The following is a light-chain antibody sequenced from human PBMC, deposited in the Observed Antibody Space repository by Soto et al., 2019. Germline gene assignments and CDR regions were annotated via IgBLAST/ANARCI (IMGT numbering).Light chain of an antibody. V-gene: IGKV3-11*01. J-gene: IGKJ2*01. CDR1: QSVSSY. Sequence: EIVLTQSPATLSLSPGERATLSCRASQSVSSYLAWYQQKPGQAPMLLIYDASNRATGIPARFSGSGSGTDFTLTISSLEPEDVAVYYCQQSSNWPPYTFGQGTKLEIK. CDR3: QQSSNWPPYT. CDR2: DAS.